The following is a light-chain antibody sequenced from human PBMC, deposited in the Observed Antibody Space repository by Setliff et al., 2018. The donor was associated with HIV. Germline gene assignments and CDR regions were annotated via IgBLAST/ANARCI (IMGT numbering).Light chain of an antibody. CDR3: QVWDSSSEVV. V-gene: IGLV3-21*03. Sequence: YELTQPPSVSVAPGKTARITCGGNNIRSKSVHWYQQKAGQAPVLVVYDDRDRPSGIPERFSGSNSGNTATLTLSRVEAGDEADYYCQVWDSSSEVVFGGGTKVTVL. J-gene: IGLJ2*01. CDR2: DDR. CDR1: NIRSKS.